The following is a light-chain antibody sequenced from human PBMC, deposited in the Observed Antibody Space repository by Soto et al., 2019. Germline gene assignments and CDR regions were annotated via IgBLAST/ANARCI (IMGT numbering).Light chain of an antibody. V-gene: IGLV1-44*01. CDR3: AACYDSLNAL. J-gene: IGLJ1*01. CDR2: IND. Sequence: QSVLTQPPSASGTPGQRITISCSGSSSNIGDNPINWYQQLPGAAPKLLIYINDQRPSGVPDRFSGSKSGTSASLAISGLQPEDEADYYCAACYDSLNALFGTGTKLTVL. CDR1: SSNIGDNP.